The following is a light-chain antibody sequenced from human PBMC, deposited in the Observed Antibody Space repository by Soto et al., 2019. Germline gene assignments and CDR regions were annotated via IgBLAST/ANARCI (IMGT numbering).Light chain of an antibody. J-gene: IGKJ4*01. CDR2: AAS. CDR3: QQSNSFPLT. V-gene: IGKV1-12*01. Sequence: DIQMTQSPSSVSASVGDRATITCRASQGISSRLAWYQQKPGKAPNLLIYAASSLQSGVPSRFSGSGSETDFTLTIGSLQPEDFATYYCQQSNSFPLTFGGGTKVDIK. CDR1: QGISSR.